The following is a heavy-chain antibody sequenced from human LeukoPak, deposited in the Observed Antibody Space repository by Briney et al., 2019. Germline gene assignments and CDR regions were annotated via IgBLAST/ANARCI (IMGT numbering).Heavy chain of an antibody. V-gene: IGHV3-48*04. CDR1: GFTFDDYG. J-gene: IGHJ4*02. CDR3: ARRYCSSTSCLIDY. CDR2: ISSSSSTI. Sequence: PGGSLRLSCAASGFTFDDYGMSWVRQAPGKGLEWVSYISSSSSTIYCADSVKGRFTISRDNAKNSLYLQMNSLRAEDTAVYYCARRYCSSTSCLIDYWGQGTLVTVSS. D-gene: IGHD2-2*01.